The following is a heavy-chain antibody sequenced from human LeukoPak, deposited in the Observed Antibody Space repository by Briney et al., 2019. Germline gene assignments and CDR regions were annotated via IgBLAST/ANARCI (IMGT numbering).Heavy chain of an antibody. D-gene: IGHD5/OR15-5a*01. CDR2: INPNSGDT. V-gene: IGHV1-2*02. CDR1: GYTLTGYY. Sequence: ASVKVSCKASGYTLTGYYMHWLRQAPGQGLEWMGWINPNSGDTNYAQKFQGRVTMTRDTSINTAYMELSRLTSDDTAVYYCAKNLYEYYFDYWGQGTLVTVSS. J-gene: IGHJ4*02. CDR3: AKNLYEYYFDY.